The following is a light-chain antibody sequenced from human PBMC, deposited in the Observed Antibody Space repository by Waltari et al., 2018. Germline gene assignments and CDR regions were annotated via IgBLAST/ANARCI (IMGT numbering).Light chain of an antibody. J-gene: IGLJ2*01. V-gene: IGLV3-25*03. CDR1: ALPRQH. CDR3: QSVDTYSRYVV. Sequence: SYALTQPPSVSVSPGQTATITCSGDALPRQHAHWYQQKPGQAPLLIIYRDTQRPSGIPERFSASTSGTKVTLTITDVQAEDEADYYFQSVDTYSRYVVFGGGTRLTV. CDR2: RDT.